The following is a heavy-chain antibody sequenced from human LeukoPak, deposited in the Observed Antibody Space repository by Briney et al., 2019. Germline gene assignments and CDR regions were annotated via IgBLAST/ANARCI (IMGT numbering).Heavy chain of an antibody. Sequence: SQTLSLTCTVSGYSISSGYYWGWIRQPPGKGLEWIGSIYHSGSTYYNPSLKSRVIISVDTSKNQFSLKLSSVTAADTAVYYCARRVEYSKAWDYWGQGTLVTVSS. V-gene: IGHV4-38-2*02. CDR2: IYHSGST. CDR1: GYSISSGYY. J-gene: IGHJ4*02. D-gene: IGHD4-11*01. CDR3: ARRVEYSKAWDY.